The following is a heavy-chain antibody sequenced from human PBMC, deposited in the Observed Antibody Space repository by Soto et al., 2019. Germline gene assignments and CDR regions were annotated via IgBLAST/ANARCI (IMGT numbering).Heavy chain of an antibody. Sequence: SETLSLTCTVSGASVSSSTYSWGWIRQSPGQGLEWIGTIYSSENTYYNPSLLSRVTISVDTSKNEFSLKLSSVTAADTAVYYCASLNGYCISTNCHGYYGMDVWGQGTTVTVSS. V-gene: IGHV4-39*01. CDR1: GASVSSSTYS. D-gene: IGHD2-2*03. J-gene: IGHJ6*02. CDR2: IYSSENT. CDR3: ASLNGYCISTNCHGYYGMDV.